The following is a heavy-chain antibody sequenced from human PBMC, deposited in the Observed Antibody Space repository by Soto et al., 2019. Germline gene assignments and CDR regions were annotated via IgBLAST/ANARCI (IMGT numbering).Heavy chain of an antibody. CDR2: IYHSGST. CDR3: ARLSAAWFDP. CDR1: GGSVSSGSYY. J-gene: IGHJ5*02. V-gene: IGHV4-61*01. D-gene: IGHD6-19*01. Sequence: QVQLQASGPGLVKPSETLSLTCTVSGGSVSSGSYYWGWIRQPPGKGLEWIGYIYHSGSTNYNPSLMSRVTISVDTSKNQFSLSLTSVTAADTAVYYCARLSAAWFDPWGQGTLVTVAS.